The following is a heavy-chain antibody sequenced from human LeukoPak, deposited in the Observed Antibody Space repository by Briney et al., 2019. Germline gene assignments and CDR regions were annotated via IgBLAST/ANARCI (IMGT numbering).Heavy chain of an antibody. D-gene: IGHD1-7*01. CDR2: ISSSGNTI. CDR1: GFTFSENY. J-gene: IGHJ4*02. CDR3: ARDKTNYCVD. V-gene: IGHV3-11*01. Sequence: PGGSLRLSCEVSGFTFSENYMGWIRQAPGKGLEWVSYISSSGNTIYYADSVKGRFTTSRDNARNTLYLQMNSLRAEDTAVYYCARDKTNYCVDWGQGTLVTVSS.